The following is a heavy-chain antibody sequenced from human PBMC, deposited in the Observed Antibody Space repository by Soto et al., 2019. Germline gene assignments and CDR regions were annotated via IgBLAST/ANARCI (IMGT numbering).Heavy chain of an antibody. CDR1: CYTFTSYG. V-gene: IGHV1-18*04. J-gene: IGHJ6*02. Sequence: SEKVSFKASCYTFTSYGISWVRQAPVQGLEWMGWISAYNGNTNYAQKLQGRVTMTTDTSTSTAYMELRSLRSDDTAVYYCARDRIDYDYVWGSSNYGMDVWGQGTTVTVYS. CDR2: ISAYNGNT. D-gene: IGHD3-16*01. CDR3: ARDRIDYDYVWGSSNYGMDV.